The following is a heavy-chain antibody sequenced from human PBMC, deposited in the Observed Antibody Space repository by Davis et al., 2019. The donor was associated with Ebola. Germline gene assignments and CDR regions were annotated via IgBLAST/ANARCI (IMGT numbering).Heavy chain of an antibody. J-gene: IGHJ4*02. CDR3: VSLKGGYCSSTSCYNY. Sequence: GESLKISCAASGFTFSNAWMSWVRQAPGKGLEWVGRIKSKTDGGTTDYAAPVKGRSTISRDNSNNMLYVEMNSLRAEDTATYYCVSLKGGYCSSTSCYNYWGQGTLVTVSS. D-gene: IGHD2-2*02. CDR2: IKSKTDGGTT. CDR1: GFTFSNAW. V-gene: IGHV3-15*01.